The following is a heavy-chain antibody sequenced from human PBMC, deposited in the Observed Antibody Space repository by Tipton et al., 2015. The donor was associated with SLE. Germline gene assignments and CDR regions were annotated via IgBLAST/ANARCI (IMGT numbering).Heavy chain of an antibody. V-gene: IGHV4-39*07. CDR1: GRSISFSSYC. Sequence: GLVKPSETLSLTCTVSGRSISFSSYCWGWIRQPPGKSLEWIGSISYSGATFYHPSLKSRVSMSADTSKNQFSLKVKSVTAADTAVYYCATIIADRKEHWSYGMDVWGRGTMVTVSS. CDR3: ATIIADRKEHWSYGMDV. D-gene: IGHD2-8*02. J-gene: IGHJ6*02. CDR2: ISYSGAT.